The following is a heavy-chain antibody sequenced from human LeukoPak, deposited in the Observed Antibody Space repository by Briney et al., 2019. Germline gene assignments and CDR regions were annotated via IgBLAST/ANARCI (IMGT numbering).Heavy chain of an antibody. CDR2: ISYDGSNK. CDR1: GFTFTNYD. V-gene: IGHV3-30*18. J-gene: IGHJ4*02. CDR3: AKEGSNGDFDY. Sequence: PGRSLRLSCAASGFTFTNYDMHWVRQAPGKGLEWVTVISYDGSNKYYGDSVKGRFTISRDNSKNTLYLKMNSLRAEDTAVYYCAKEGSNGDFDYWGQGTLVTVSS. D-gene: IGHD1-26*01.